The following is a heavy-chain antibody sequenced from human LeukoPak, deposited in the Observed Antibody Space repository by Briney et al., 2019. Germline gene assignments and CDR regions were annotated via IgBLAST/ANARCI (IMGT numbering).Heavy chain of an antibody. CDR3: ARDHDFAFDN. Sequence: GGSLRLSCAASGFTFSAYPINWVRQAPGKGLEWISHIRDTGATDYADSVKGRFTISRDNAKNSLYLQLSGLRAEDTAVYYCARDHDFAFDNWGQGTLVTVSS. CDR1: GFTFSAYP. CDR2: IRDTGAT. V-gene: IGHV3-69-1*01. J-gene: IGHJ4*02. D-gene: IGHD2-21*02.